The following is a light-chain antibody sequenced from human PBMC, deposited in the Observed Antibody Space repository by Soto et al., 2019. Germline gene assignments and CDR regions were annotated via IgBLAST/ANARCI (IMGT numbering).Light chain of an antibody. V-gene: IGKV1-6*01. CDR2: AAS. CDR1: QGIRSA. CDR3: LLDYAYFWA. J-gene: IGKJ1*01. Sequence: AIQVTQSPSSLSASVGDRVTITCRTSQGIRSALGWYQQKPGKDPKLLIYAASTLQSGVPSRFSGSGSGRDFTLSISSLQPEDFATYYCLLDYAYFWAFGQGTKVDIK.